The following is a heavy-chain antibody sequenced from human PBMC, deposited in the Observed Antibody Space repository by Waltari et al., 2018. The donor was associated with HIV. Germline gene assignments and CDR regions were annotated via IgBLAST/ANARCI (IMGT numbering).Heavy chain of an antibody. J-gene: IGHJ3*02. V-gene: IGHV3-33*01. D-gene: IGHD1-26*01. CDR3: VASWEPAGNDGLDI. CDR1: GFTVSSYG. CDR2: IWFHGNNK. Sequence: QVQLVESGGGVVEPGKCLRLPCVASGFTVSSYGMHWVRQAPGKWLEWVAVIWFHGNNKYYANSVKGRFTISRDNSKNTLYLQLNSLRAEDTGVYYCVASWEPAGNDGLDIWGQGTTVTVSS.